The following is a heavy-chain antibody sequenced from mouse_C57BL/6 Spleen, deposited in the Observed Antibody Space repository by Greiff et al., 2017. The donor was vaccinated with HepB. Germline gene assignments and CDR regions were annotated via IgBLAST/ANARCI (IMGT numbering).Heavy chain of an antibody. CDR2: ISDGGSYT. CDR3: ARDRGSYYFDY. V-gene: IGHV5-4*01. CDR1: GFTFSSYA. J-gene: IGHJ2*01. Sequence: EVKLVESGGGLVKPGGSLKLSCAASGFTFSSYAMSWVRQTPEKRLEWVATISDGGSYTYYPDNVKGRVTISRDNAKNNLYLQMSHLKSEDTAMYYCARDRGSYYFDYWGQGTTLTVSS.